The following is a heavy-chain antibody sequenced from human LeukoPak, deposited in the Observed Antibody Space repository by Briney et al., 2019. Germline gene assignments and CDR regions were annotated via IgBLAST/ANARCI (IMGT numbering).Heavy chain of an antibody. CDR2: IKSKRSGAT. Sequence: GESLRLSCATSGFAFSDAWMSWVRQAPGKGLEWIGRIKSKRSGATDYAESVKGRFTISRDDSQNMVHLQMNSLNTEDTGVHYCTWIQTVLGGFDLWGQGTMVTVSS. J-gene: IGHJ3*01. D-gene: IGHD5-18*01. CDR1: GFAFSDAW. CDR3: TWIQTVLGGFDL. V-gene: IGHV3-15*01.